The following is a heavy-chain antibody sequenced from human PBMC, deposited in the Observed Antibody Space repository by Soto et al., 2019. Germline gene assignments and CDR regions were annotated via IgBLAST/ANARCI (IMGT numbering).Heavy chain of an antibody. J-gene: IGHJ6*02. CDR2: IIPIFGTA. Sequence: QVQLVQSGAEVKKPGSSVKVSCKASGGTFSSYAISWVRQAPGQGLEWMGGIIPIFGTANYAQKFQGRVTITADESTSVAYMEVSSLRSEHTAVYYCARDEQSDGYSYGWYYYYGMDVWGQGTTVTVSS. CDR1: GGTFSSYA. V-gene: IGHV1-69*12. D-gene: IGHD5-18*01. CDR3: ARDEQSDGYSYGWYYYYGMDV.